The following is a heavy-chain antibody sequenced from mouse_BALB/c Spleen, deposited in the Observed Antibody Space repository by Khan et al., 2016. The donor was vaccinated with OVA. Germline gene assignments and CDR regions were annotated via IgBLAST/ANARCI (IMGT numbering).Heavy chain of an antibody. D-gene: IGHD2-4*01. J-gene: IGHJ3*01. CDR1: GFTFSSYS. CDR3: ARNYDYDDGLAY. V-gene: IGHV5-6*01. Sequence: EVELVESGGDLVKPGGSLKLSCAASGFTFSSYSMSWVRQTPDKRLEWVATISSAGDYTYYPDSVKGRFTISRDNAKNTLYLQMSSLKSEDTAIYYCARNYDYDDGLAYWGQGTLVTVS. CDR2: ISSAGDYT.